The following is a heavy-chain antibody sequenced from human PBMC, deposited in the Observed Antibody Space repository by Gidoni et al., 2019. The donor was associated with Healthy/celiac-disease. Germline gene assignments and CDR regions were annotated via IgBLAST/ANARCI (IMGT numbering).Heavy chain of an antibody. CDR1: GFTFRNAW. CDR2: IKSKTDGGTT. V-gene: IGHV3-15*01. CDR3: TTSTSITKYYFDY. Sequence: EVQLVESGGGLVKPGGSLRLSCAASGFTFRNAWMSWVRQAPGKGLEWVGRIKSKTDGGTTDYAAPVKGRFTISRDDSKNTLYLQMNSLKTEDTAVYYCTTSTSITKYYFDYWGQGTLVTVSS. J-gene: IGHJ4*02. D-gene: IGHD1-20*01.